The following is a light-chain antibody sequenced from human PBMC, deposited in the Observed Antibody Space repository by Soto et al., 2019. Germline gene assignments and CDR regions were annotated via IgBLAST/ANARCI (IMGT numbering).Light chain of an antibody. CDR1: NSNIGAGSG. J-gene: IGLJ2*01. CDR2: ANT. CDR3: QSFDSSLTGLI. Sequence: QSVLTQPPSVTGAPGQRVTISCTGNNSNIGAGSGVNWYRQFPDKAPKLLIYANTHRPSGVPDRFSGSTSATSASLAITGLQTQDEADYFCQSFDSSLTGLIFGGGTKVTVL. V-gene: IGLV1-40*01.